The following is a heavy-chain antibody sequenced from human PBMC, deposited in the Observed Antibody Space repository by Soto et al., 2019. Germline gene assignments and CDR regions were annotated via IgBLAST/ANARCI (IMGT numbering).Heavy chain of an antibody. J-gene: IGHJ4*02. CDR3: ASMDTARIQTAGY. V-gene: IGHV3-21*05. CDR1: GFTFSIYR. Sequence: GGSLRLSFAASGFTFSIYRMNWVLQATGKGLEWVSHISIGSTSMDQAESVRGTFTISRDSAKNSMYLKTNSPTVEDTAIYYCASMDTARIQTAGYWGQGIQVTVSS. CDR2: ISIGSTSM. D-gene: IGHD5-18*01.